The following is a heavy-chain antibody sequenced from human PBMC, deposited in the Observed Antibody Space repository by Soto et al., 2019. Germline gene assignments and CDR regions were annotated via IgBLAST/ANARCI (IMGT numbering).Heavy chain of an antibody. D-gene: IGHD2-15*01. CDR1: GFTFSSYA. CDR2: ISGSGGST. V-gene: IGHV3-23*01. Sequence: GGSLRLFCAASGFTFSSYAMSWVRQAPGKGLEWVSAISGSGGSTYYADSVKGRFTISRDNSKSTLYLQMNSLRAEDTAVYYCAKDPGWSPYFFDYRGHVTPFPVS. J-gene: IGHJ4*01. CDR3: AKDPGWSPYFFDY.